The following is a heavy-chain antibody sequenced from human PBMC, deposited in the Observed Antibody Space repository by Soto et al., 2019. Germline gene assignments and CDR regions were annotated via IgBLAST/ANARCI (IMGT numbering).Heavy chain of an antibody. CDR1: GFTFSDYY. Sequence: GGSLRLSCAASGFTFSDYYMSWIRQAPGKGLEWVSYISSSSSYTNYADSVKGRFTISRDNAKNSLYLQMNSLRAEDTAVYYCARGGGGGSWDHYYYYGMDVWGQGTTVTVSS. CDR2: ISSSSSYT. D-gene: IGHD2-15*01. J-gene: IGHJ6*02. CDR3: ARGGGGGSWDHYYYYGMDV. V-gene: IGHV3-11*06.